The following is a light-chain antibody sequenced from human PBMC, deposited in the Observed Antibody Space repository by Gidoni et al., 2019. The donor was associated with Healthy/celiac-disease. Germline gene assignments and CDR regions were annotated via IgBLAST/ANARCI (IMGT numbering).Light chain of an antibody. CDR1: QSISSY. J-gene: IGKJ1*01. Sequence: IQMTPSPSSLSASVGDRVTITCPASQSISSYLNWYQQKPGKAPKLLIYAASSLQSGVPSRFSGSGSGTDFTLTISRLQPEDIATYYCQQSYSTPRTFGQGTKVEIK. V-gene: IGKV1-39*01. CDR3: QQSYSTPRT. CDR2: AAS.